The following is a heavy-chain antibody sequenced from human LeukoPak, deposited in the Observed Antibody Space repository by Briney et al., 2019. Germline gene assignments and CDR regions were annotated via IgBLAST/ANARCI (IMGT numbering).Heavy chain of an antibody. V-gene: IGHV4-61*02. D-gene: IGHD4-17*01. CDR3: ARGPLTMTRGFDP. CDR2: IYTSGST. J-gene: IGHJ5*02. Sequence: SETLSLTCTVSGGSISSSIYYWSWIRQPAGKGLEWIGRIYTSGSTSYNPSLKTRVTMSVDTSKNQFSLKLSSVTAADTAVYYCARGPLTMTRGFDPWGQGTLVTVSS. CDR1: GGSISSSIYY.